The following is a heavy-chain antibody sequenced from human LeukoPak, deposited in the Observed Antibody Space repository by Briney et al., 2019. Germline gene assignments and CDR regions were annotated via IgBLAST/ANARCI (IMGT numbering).Heavy chain of an antibody. Sequence: GALRLSCSASGFNFSSYAMHLVRQAPGKGLEYVYAISSYGSSTYYADSVKGRFTISRDNSKNTLYLQMSSLRAEDTAVYYCVRIMYSSGWHWFDPWGQGTLVTVSS. V-gene: IGHV3-64D*08. CDR2: ISSYGSST. J-gene: IGHJ5*02. D-gene: IGHD6-19*01. CDR3: VRIMYSSGWHWFDP. CDR1: GFNFSSYA.